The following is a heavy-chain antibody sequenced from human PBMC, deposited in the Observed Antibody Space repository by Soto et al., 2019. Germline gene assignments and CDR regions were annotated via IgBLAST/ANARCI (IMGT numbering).Heavy chain of an antibody. Sequence: GESLKISCKGSGYRFTSYWIGWVRQAPGQRLEWMGWINAGNGNTKYSQKFQGRVTITRDTSASTAYMELSSLRSEDTAVYYCARDILFDYWGQGTLVTVSS. CDR2: INAGNGNT. J-gene: IGHJ4*02. CDR3: ARDILFDY. V-gene: IGHV1-3*01. D-gene: IGHD2-15*01. CDR1: GYRFTSYW.